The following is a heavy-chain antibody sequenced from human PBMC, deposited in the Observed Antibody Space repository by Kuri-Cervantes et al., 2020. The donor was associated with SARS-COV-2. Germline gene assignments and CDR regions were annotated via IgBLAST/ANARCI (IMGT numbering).Heavy chain of an antibody. CDR2: IWYDGENE. CDR3: ARGAANYYYMDV. J-gene: IGHJ6*03. V-gene: IGHV3-33*01. D-gene: IGHD3-16*01. Sequence: GGSLRLSCVASEFNFRYYGMYWVRQAPGKGLEWVAVIWYDGENEYYAGSVKGRFTISRDNSKNTVSLHMNSLRAEDTAMYYCARGAANYYYMDVWGKGTTVTVSS. CDR1: EFNFRYYG.